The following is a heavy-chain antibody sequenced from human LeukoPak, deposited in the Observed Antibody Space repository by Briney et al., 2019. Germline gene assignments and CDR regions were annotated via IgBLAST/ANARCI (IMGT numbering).Heavy chain of an antibody. CDR2: ISWNSGSI. CDR1: GVTFDDYA. CDR3: AKDAYYGSGKVSSYFDY. V-gene: IGHV3-9*01. Sequence: GGSLRLSCAASGVTFDDYAMHWVRQAPGKGLEWVSGISWNSGSIGYADSVKGRFTISRDNAKNSLYLQMNSLRAEDTALYYCAKDAYYGSGKVSSYFDYWGQGTLVTVSS. J-gene: IGHJ4*02. D-gene: IGHD3-10*01.